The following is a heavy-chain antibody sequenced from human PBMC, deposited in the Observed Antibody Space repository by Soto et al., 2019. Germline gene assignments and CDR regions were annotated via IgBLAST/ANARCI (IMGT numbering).Heavy chain of an antibody. CDR3: ARWEYCTNGVCGNQGGAGNY. Sequence: ASVKVSCKASGGTFSSYTISWVRQAPGQGLEWMGRIIPILGIANYAQKFQGRVTITADKSTSTAYMELSSLRSEDTAVYYCARWEYCTNGVCGNQGGAGNYWGQGTLVTVSS. CDR2: IIPILGIA. V-gene: IGHV1-69*02. D-gene: IGHD2-8*01. J-gene: IGHJ4*02. CDR1: GGTFSSYT.